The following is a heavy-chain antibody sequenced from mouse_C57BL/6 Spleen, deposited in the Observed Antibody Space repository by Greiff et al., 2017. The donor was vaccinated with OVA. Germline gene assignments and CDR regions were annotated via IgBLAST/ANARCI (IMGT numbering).Heavy chain of an antibody. Sequence: EVKLQESGGGLVKPGGSLKLSCAASGFTFSDYGMHWVRQAPEKGLEWVAYISSGSSTIYYADTVKGRFTISRDNAKNTLFLQMTSLRSEDTAMYYCARGAYYVTAGAMDYWGQGTSVTVSS. D-gene: IGHD2-10*01. CDR2: ISSGSSTI. CDR3: ARGAYYVTAGAMDY. CDR1: GFTFSDYG. J-gene: IGHJ4*01. V-gene: IGHV5-17*01.